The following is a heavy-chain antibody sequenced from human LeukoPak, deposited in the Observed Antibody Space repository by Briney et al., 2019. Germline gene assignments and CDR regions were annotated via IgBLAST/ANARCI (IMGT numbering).Heavy chain of an antibody. CDR3: ARVGCSGGRCPGYGMDV. Sequence: PGGSLRLSCAASGFTFSSYSMNWVRQAPGKGLEWVSSTSSSSTYIYYADSVKGRFTISRDNAKNSLYLQMNSLRVEDTAVYYCARVGCSGGRCPGYGMDVWGQGTTVTVSS. J-gene: IGHJ6*02. CDR1: GFTFSSYS. V-gene: IGHV3-21*01. D-gene: IGHD2-15*01. CDR2: TSSSSTYI.